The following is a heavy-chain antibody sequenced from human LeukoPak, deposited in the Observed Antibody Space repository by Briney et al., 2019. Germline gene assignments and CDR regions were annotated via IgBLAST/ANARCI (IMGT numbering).Heavy chain of an antibody. D-gene: IGHD5-18*01. CDR2: IYYSGST. J-gene: IGHJ4*02. V-gene: IGHV4-59*01. CDR1: GGSISSYY. CDR3: ARGDRQLWFPMGY. Sequence: SETLSLTCTVSGGSISSYYWSWIRQPPGKGLEWVGYIYYSGSTNYNPSLKSRVTISVDTSKNQFSLKLSSVTAADTAVYYCARGDRQLWFPMGYWGQGTLVTVSS.